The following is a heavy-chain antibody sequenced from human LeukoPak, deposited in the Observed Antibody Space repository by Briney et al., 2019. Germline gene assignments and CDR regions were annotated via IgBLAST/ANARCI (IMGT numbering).Heavy chain of an antibody. D-gene: IGHD4/OR15-4a*01. CDR1: GFTFSSNS. Sequence: GGSLRLSCTVSGFTFSSNSMSWVRQAPGKGLEWVSFIYSDNTHYSDSVKGRFTISRDNSKNTLYLQMNSLRAEDTAVYYYARRAGAYSHPYDYWGQGTLVTVSS. V-gene: IGHV3-53*01. CDR3: ARRAGAYSHPYDY. CDR2: IYSDNT. J-gene: IGHJ4*02.